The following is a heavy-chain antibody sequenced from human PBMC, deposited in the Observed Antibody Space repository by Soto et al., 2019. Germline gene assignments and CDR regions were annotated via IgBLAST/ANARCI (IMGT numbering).Heavy chain of an antibody. CDR1: GGTFSKYK. CDR2: IIPVFGTA. Sequence: ASVKVSCKASGGTFSKYKITWVRQAPGQGLEWMGGIIPVFGTANYAQKFQGRVTITADESTSTAYMEVSSLRSDDTAVYYCARFCSGGACFSDHHFYYGMDVWGQGTTVTVSS. J-gene: IGHJ6*02. D-gene: IGHD2-15*01. V-gene: IGHV1-69*13. CDR3: ARFCSGGACFSDHHFYYGMDV.